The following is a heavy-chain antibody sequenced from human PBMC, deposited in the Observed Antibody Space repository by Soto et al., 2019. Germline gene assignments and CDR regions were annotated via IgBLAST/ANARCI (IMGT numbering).Heavy chain of an antibody. CDR2: IYYSGNT. D-gene: IGHD2-15*01. V-gene: IGHV4-59*01. CDR1: GGSISTYY. CDR3: AREVLGYCSGGSCYRAFDV. Sequence: PSETLSLTRSVSGGSISTYYWNWVRQPPGKGLEWIGYIYYSGNTHYNPSLKSRVTISVDTSKDQFSLKLNSVTAADTAVYYCAREVLGYCSGGSCYRAFDVWGQGTMVTVSS. J-gene: IGHJ3*01.